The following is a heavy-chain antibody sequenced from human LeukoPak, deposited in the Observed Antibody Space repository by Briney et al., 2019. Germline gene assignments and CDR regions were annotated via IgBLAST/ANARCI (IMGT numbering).Heavy chain of an antibody. CDR2: IIPIFGTA. J-gene: IGHJ4*02. V-gene: IGHV1-69*13. CDR1: GGTFSSYA. D-gene: IGHD2/OR15-2a*01. CDR3: ARTEISRGYFDY. Sequence: SVKVSCKASGGTFSSYAISWVRQAPGQGLEWMGGIIPIFGTANYAQKFQGRVTITADESTSTAYMELSSLRSEDTAVYYCARTEISRGYFDYWGQGTLVTASS.